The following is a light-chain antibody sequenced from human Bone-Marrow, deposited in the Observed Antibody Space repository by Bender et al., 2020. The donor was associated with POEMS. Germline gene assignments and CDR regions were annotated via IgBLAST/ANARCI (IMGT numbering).Light chain of an antibody. V-gene: IGLV2-14*01. CDR2: YVT. Sequence: QSALTQPASVSGSPGQSITISCTGTSSDVGGYNFVSWYQYHPGTAPKLLIYYVTYRPSGVPDRFSGSKSGNTASLIISGLQAEDEADYYCASYTSSTTLWVFGGGTKLTVL. J-gene: IGLJ3*02. CDR3: ASYTSSTTLWV. CDR1: SSDVGGYNF.